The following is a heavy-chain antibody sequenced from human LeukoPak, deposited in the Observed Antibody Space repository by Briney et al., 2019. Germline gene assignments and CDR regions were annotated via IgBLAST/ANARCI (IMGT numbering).Heavy chain of an antibody. CDR3: ARSQTEHYDFWSGSGALNCFDP. CDR2: ISSSSSNI. J-gene: IGHJ5*02. D-gene: IGHD3-3*01. Sequence: GGSLRLSCAASGFTFSSYSMNWVRQAPGKGLEWVSSISSSSSNIYYADSVKGRFTISRDNAKNSLYLQMNSLRAEDTAVYYCARSQTEHYDFWSGSGALNCFDPWGQGTLVTVSS. V-gene: IGHV3-21*01. CDR1: GFTFSSYS.